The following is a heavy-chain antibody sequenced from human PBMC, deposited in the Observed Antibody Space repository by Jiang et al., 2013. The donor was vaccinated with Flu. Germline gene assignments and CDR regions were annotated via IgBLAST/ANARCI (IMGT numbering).Heavy chain of an antibody. CDR3: ARDLRYCSGGSCYSSSGDYYYGMDV. CDR2: INPSGGST. J-gene: IGHJ6*02. D-gene: IGHD2-15*01. V-gene: IGHV1-46*01. Sequence: GQGLEWMGIINPSGGSTSYAQKFQGRVTMTRDTSTSTVYMELSSLRSEDTAVYYCARDLRYCSGGSCYSSSGDYYYGMDVWGQGTTVTVSS.